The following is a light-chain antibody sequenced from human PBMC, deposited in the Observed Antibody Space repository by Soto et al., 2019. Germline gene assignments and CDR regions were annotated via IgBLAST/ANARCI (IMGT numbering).Light chain of an antibody. CDR2: NNN. V-gene: IGLV1-44*01. Sequence: QSVLTQPPSASGTPGQRVTRSCAGSSSNIETNTVDWYQHLPGTAPKVLIFNNNQRPSGVPDRFSGSKSGTSASLAISGLQSEDEADYYCAVWDDSLSGMVFGGGTKLTVL. CDR1: SSNIETNT. J-gene: IGLJ2*01. CDR3: AVWDDSLSGMV.